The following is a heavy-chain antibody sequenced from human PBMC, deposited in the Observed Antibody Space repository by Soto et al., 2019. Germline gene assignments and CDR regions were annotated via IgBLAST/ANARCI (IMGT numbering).Heavy chain of an antibody. CDR2: ITPFNGNT. V-gene: IGHV1-45*02. CDR1: GYTFTYRY. J-gene: IGHJ6*02. D-gene: IGHD3-3*01. CDR3: AGSGYYKNYYGMDV. Sequence: SVKVSCKASGYTFTYRYLHCVRQAPGQALEWMGWITPFNGNTNYAQKFQDRDTITRDRSMSTAYMELSSLRSEDTAMYYCAGSGYYKNYYGMDVWGQGTTVTVSS.